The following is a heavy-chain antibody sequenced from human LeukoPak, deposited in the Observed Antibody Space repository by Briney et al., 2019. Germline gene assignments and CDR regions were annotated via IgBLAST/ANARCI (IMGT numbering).Heavy chain of an antibody. CDR2: ISDRGHDT. D-gene: IGHD2/OR15-2a*01. J-gene: IGHJ1*01. CDR1: GFSFSDNY. Sequence: GGSLRLSCAASGFSFSDNYMGWIRQAPGKGLEWVSYISDRGHDTYYTASVKGRFTISRDNAKSSLYLQMNSLRAGDTAIYYCVSASMGPGYWGQGTLVTVSS. CDR3: VSASMGPGY. V-gene: IGHV3-11*01.